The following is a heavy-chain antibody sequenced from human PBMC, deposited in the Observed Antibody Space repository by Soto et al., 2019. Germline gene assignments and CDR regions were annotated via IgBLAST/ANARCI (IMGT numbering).Heavy chain of an antibody. CDR2: ISWNSGTK. CDR3: VKDVIAYCSAGNCFPDSYFDY. D-gene: IGHD2-15*01. CDR1: GFTFGHSA. V-gene: IGHV3-9*01. J-gene: IGHJ4*02. Sequence: GGCRRVSCAASGFTFGHSAMHWARKYTGKGLEWVAGISWNSGTKGYADSVKGRFTISRDNAKNSLYLQMSGLRAEDTAFYYCVKDVIAYCSAGNCFPDSYFDYWGQGALVTVSS.